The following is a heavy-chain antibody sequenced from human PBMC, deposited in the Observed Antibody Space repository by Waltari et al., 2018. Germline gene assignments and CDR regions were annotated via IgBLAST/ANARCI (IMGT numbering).Heavy chain of an antibody. CDR2: IHYSGSS. J-gene: IGHJ6*03. CDR1: GGSTSTYY. V-gene: IGHV4-59*01. D-gene: IGHD1-26*01. CDR3: ARADTSTSYFYYYMDV. Sequence: QVQLQESGPGLVKPSETLSLTCTVSGGSTSTYYWSWVRQSPGKGLEWIGYIHYSGSSGYNPSLRSRVAISLDRPNNQFALRLRSVTAADAAIYYCARADTSTSYFYYYMDVWGKGTTVTVSS.